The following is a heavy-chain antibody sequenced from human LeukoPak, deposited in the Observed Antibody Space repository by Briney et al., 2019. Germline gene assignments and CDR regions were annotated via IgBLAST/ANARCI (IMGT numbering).Heavy chain of an antibody. Sequence: ASVKISCKVSGYTFTDYYMHWVQQAPGKGLEWMGLADPEDGETIYAEKFQGRVTMTADTSTDTAYMELNSLRSEDTAVYYCATAETPSGSYGYWGQGTLVTVSS. D-gene: IGHD1-26*01. V-gene: IGHV1-69-2*01. J-gene: IGHJ4*02. CDR2: ADPEDGET. CDR3: ATAETPSGSYGY. CDR1: GYTFTDYY.